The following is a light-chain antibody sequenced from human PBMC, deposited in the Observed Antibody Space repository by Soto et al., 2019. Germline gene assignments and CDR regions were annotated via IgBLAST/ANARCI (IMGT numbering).Light chain of an antibody. CDR3: QQSYSTPQT. CDR2: AAS. J-gene: IGKJ1*01. CDR1: QSISSY. V-gene: IGKV1-39*01. Sequence: DIQMTQSPSSLSASVGDRVTITCRASQSISSYLNWYQQKPWKAPKLLIYAASSLQSGVPSRFSGSGSGTDFTLTISSLQPEDFATYYCQQSYSTPQTFGQGTKVESK.